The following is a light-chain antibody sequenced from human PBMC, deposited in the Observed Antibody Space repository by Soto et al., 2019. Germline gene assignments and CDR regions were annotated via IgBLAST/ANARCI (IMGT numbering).Light chain of an antibody. J-gene: IGKJ4*01. CDR2: DAS. V-gene: IGKV3-11*01. Sequence: EIVLTQSPATLSLSPGERATLSCRASQSVSSYLAWYQQKPGQAPRLLIYDASNRATGIPARFIGNGSGTEFTLPNSRLEAEEFAVYYCQRRSNWPLTFGGGTKVEIK. CDR1: QSVSSY. CDR3: QRRSNWPLT.